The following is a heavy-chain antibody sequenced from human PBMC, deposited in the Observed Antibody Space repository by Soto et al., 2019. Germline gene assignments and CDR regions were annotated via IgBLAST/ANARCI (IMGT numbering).Heavy chain of an antibody. J-gene: IGHJ4*02. CDR3: AARDYYDSSGYPY. Sequence: QVQLQESGPGLVKPSQTLSLTCTVSGGSISSGGYYWSWIRQHPGKGLEWIGYIYYSGSTYYNPSLEGRVTISVDTSKNQVSLKLSSVTAADTAVYYCAARDYYDSSGYPYWGQGTLVTVSS. CDR2: IYYSGST. D-gene: IGHD3-22*01. CDR1: GGSISSGGYY. V-gene: IGHV4-31*03.